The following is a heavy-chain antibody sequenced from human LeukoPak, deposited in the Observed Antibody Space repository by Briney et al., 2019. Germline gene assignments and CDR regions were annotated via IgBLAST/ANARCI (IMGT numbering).Heavy chain of an antibody. Sequence: SEALSLTCTVSGGSISSGDYYWSWIRQPPGKGLEWIGYIYYSGSTYYNPSLKSRVAISVDTSKNQFSLKLSSVTAADTAVYYCASHYYDSSGPLPDYWGQGTLVTVSS. V-gene: IGHV4-30-4*02. CDR3: ASHYYDSSGPLPDY. CDR1: GGSISSGDYY. J-gene: IGHJ4*02. CDR2: IYYSGST. D-gene: IGHD3-22*01.